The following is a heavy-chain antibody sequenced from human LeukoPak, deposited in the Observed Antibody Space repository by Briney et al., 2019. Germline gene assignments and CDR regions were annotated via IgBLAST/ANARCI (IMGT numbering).Heavy chain of an antibody. CDR2: TYYRSKWYN. J-gene: IGHJ6*02. D-gene: IGHD3-3*01. CDR1: GGSVSSNSAA. CDR3: ARDLYDFWSGYPYYGMDV. V-gene: IGHV6-1*01. Sequence: SQTLSLTCAISGGSVSSNSAAWNWIRQSPSRGLEWLGRTYYRSKWYNDYAVSVKSRITINPDTSKNQFSLQLNSVTPEDTAVYYCARDLYDFWSGYPYYGMDVWGQGTTVTVSS.